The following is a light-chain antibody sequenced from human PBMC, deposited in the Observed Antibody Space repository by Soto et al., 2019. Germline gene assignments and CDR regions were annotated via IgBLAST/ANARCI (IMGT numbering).Light chain of an antibody. Sequence: DIQMTQSPSSLSASVGDRVTITCRASQSISSYLNWYQQKPGKAPKLLIYAASSLQSGVPSRFSGSGSGTDFTLTISSLQPEDFATYYCQQSYGNPGFGGGTKVEIK. J-gene: IGKJ4*01. CDR3: QQSYGNPG. V-gene: IGKV1-39*01. CDR1: QSISSY. CDR2: AAS.